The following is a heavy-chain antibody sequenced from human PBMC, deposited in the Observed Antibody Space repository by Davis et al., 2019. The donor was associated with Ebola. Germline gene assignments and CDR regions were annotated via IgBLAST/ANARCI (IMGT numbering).Heavy chain of an antibody. D-gene: IGHD2-2*01. CDR1: GFTFSSYW. CDR3: ARDNIVVVPAAMTYYYYGMDV. CDR2: ISYDGSNN. J-gene: IGHJ6*02. Sequence: GGSLRLSCAASGFTFSSYWMHWVRQAPGKGLEWVAVISYDGSNNYYADSVKGRFTISRDNSKNTLYLQMNSLRAEDTAVYYCARDNIVVVPAAMTYYYYGMDVWGQGTTVTVSS. V-gene: IGHV3-30*03.